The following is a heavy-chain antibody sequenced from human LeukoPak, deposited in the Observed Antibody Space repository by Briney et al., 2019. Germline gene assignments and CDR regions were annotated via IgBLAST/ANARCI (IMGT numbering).Heavy chain of an antibody. J-gene: IGHJ4*02. CDR1: GFSLSDTY. CDR3: GVGDYGDY. CDR2: IKNKGEGGTA. Sequence: PGGSLRLSCAASGFSLSDTYMSSVRQAPGNGLEWLGRIKNKGEGGTAPYTPPVKGRFTISRDDSRNTLYLQMNNMGTVDTAVYYCGVGDYGDYWGQGTLVSVSS. V-gene: IGHV3-15*05. D-gene: IGHD4-17*01.